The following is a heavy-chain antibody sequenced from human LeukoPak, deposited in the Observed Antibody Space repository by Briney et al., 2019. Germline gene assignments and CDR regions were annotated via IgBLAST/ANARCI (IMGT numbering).Heavy chain of an antibody. CDR1: GGSISSYY. Sequence: PSETLSLTCTVSGGSISSYYWSWIRQPPGKGLEWIGYIYYSGSTNYNPSLKSRVTISVDTSKNQFSLKLSSVTAADTAVYYCARGPRYCSGGSCYLASVYYYYYMDVWGKGTTVTVS. D-gene: IGHD2-15*01. CDR2: IYYSGST. J-gene: IGHJ6*03. V-gene: IGHV4-59*01. CDR3: ARGPRYCSGGSCYLASVYYYYYMDV.